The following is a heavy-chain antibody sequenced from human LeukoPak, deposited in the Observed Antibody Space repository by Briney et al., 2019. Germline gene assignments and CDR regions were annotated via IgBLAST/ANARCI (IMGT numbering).Heavy chain of an antibody. J-gene: IGHJ4*02. CDR1: GFTFSSYA. V-gene: IGHV3-23*01. Sequence: GGSLTLSCAASGFTFSSYAMGWVRQPPGKGLEWVVYISGSGGSTYYAVSVKGWFPISRDNSRNTLYLQMNSLRAEDTAVYYCAKDPGYYYGAGSSNYWGQRTLFTVSS. CDR3: AKDPGYYYGAGSSNY. CDR2: ISGSGGST. D-gene: IGHD3-10*01.